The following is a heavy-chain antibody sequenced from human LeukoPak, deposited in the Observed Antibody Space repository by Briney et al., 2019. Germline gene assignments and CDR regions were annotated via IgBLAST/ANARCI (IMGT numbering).Heavy chain of an antibody. CDR1: GFTFDDYG. D-gene: IGHD1-26*01. J-gene: IGHJ4*02. Sequence: RPGGSLGLSCAASGFTFDDYGMSWVRQAPGKGLEWLSGINWNGGSTGYADSVKGRFTISRDNAKNSLYLQMNSLRAEDTALYYCARAVGATNYFDYWGQGTLVTVSS. CDR3: ARAVGATNYFDY. CDR2: INWNGGST. V-gene: IGHV3-20*04.